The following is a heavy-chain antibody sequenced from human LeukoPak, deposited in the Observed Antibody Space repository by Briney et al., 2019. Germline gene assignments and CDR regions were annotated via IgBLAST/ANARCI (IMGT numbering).Heavy chain of an antibody. CDR3: ARDLQDNWNVLLWGKYYYYYYMDV. V-gene: IGHV1-18*01. CDR1: GYTFTSYG. D-gene: IGHD1-1*01. CDR2: ISAYNGNT. Sequence: ASVKVSCKASGYTFTSYGISWVRQAPGQGLEWMGWISAYNGNTNYAQKLQGRVTMTTDTSTSTAYMELRSLRSDDTAVYYCARDLQDNWNVLLWGKYYYYYYMDVWGPGTTVTVSS. J-gene: IGHJ6*03.